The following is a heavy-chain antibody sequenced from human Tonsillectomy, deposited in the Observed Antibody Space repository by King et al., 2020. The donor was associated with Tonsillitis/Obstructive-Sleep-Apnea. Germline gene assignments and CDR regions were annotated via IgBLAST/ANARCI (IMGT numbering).Heavy chain of an antibody. CDR3: ATDGGADY. J-gene: IGHJ4*02. D-gene: IGHD3-16*01. CDR1: GFTFSFYG. V-gene: IGHV3-30*14. CDR2: ISSDGHQ. Sequence: VQLVESGGGVVQPGKSLRLSCAASGFTFSFYGMHWVRQAPGKGLQWVAFISSDGHQVYADAVKGRFTISRDNSKNTVFLQMNSLRREDTALYYCATDGGADYWGQGTLVTVSS.